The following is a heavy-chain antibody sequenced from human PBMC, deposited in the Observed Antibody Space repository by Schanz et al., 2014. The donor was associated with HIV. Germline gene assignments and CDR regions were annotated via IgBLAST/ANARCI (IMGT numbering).Heavy chain of an antibody. CDR1: GFTSGSYW. CDR3: TRDVLYYGGYYFDS. V-gene: IGHV3-7*01. CDR2: IKQDGGEK. J-gene: IGHJ4*02. Sequence: EVQLLESGGGLVQPGGSLRLSCVASGFTSGSYWMSWVRQTPGKGLEWVANIKQDGGEKHYVDSVKGRFTISRDNVKNSLYLQMNTVTAEDTAIYFCTRDVLYYGGYYFDSWGQGILVTVSS. D-gene: IGHD1-26*01.